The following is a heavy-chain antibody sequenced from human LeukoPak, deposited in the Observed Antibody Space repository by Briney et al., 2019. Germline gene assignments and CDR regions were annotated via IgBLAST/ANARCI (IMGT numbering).Heavy chain of an antibody. CDR3: ARDHNEVPAAITAY. CDR2: IFSGGSR. CDR1: GFTFSRYA. V-gene: IGHV3-53*01. D-gene: IGHD2-2*01. J-gene: IGHJ4*02. Sequence: GGSLRLSCAASGFTFSRYAMSWVRQAPGKGLEWVSVIFSGGSRYYAESVKGRFTIARDTSRNTLFLQMNSLRAEDTAVYYCARDHNEVPAAITAYWGQGTLVTVSS.